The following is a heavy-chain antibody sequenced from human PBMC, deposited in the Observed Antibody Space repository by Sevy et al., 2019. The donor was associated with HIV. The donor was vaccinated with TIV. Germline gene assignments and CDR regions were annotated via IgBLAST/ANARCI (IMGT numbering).Heavy chain of an antibody. D-gene: IGHD5-18*01. CDR2: ISWNSGSI. J-gene: IGHJ6*02. Sequence: GGSLRLSCAASGFTFDDYAMHWVRQAPGKGLEWVSGISWNSGSIGYADSVKGRFTISRDNAKNSLYLQMNSLRAEDTALYYCAKDIGNGYSYGSPPVDYYYGMDVWGQGTTVTVSS. CDR3: AKDIGNGYSYGSPPVDYYYGMDV. CDR1: GFTFDDYA. V-gene: IGHV3-9*01.